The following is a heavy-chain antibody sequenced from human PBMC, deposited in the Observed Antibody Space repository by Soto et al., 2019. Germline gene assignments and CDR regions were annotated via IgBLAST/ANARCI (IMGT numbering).Heavy chain of an antibody. CDR2: ISSSSSTI. Sequence: GGSLRLSCAASGFTFITYSMNWVRQAPGKGLEWVSYISSSSSTIYYADSVKGRFTISRDNAKKSLYLEMNSLRAEDTAVYYCARGPYTYDYYMDVWGKGTTVTVSS. D-gene: IGHD5-18*01. J-gene: IGHJ6*03. CDR3: ARGPYTYDYYMDV. CDR1: GFTFITYS. V-gene: IGHV3-48*01.